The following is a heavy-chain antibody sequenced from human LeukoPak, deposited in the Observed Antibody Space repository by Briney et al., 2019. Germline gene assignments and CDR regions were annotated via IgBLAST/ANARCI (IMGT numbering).Heavy chain of an antibody. V-gene: IGHV3-30*18. Sequence: GGSLRLSCAASGFTFGSYGMHWVRLAPGKGLEWVAVISYDGSNKYYADSVKGRFTISRDNSKNTLYLQMNSLRAEDTAVYYCAKDRNYYDSSGYGDYWGQGTLVTVSS. CDR2: ISYDGSNK. CDR1: GFTFGSYG. CDR3: AKDRNYYDSSGYGDY. J-gene: IGHJ4*02. D-gene: IGHD3-22*01.